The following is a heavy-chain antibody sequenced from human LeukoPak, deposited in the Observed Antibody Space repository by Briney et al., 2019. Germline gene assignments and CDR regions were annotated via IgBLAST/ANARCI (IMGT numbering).Heavy chain of an antibody. D-gene: IGHD7-27*01. Sequence: GGSLRLSCAASGFTLSRYSMNWVRQAPGKGLEWVSSISTSSIYIYYADSVKGRFTISRDNAKNSLYLQMNSLRVEDTAVYYCVRVGTSFDIWGQGTLVTVSS. J-gene: IGHJ3*02. CDR3: VRVGTSFDI. CDR2: ISTSSIYI. V-gene: IGHV3-21*01. CDR1: GFTLSRYS.